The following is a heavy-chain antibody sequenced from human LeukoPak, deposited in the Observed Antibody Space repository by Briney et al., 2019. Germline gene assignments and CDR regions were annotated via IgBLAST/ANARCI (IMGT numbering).Heavy chain of an antibody. J-gene: IGHJ3*02. D-gene: IGHD2-15*01. CDR3: ATASPDIVVVVAAPRYGFDI. CDR2: MNPNSGNT. CDR1: GYTFITYD. Sequence: ASVKVSCKASGYTFITYDINWVRQAPGQGLEWMGWMNPNSGNTGYAQKFQGRVTMTRNTSISTAYMELSSLRSEDTAVYYCATASPDIVVVVAAPRYGFDIWGQGTMVTVSS. V-gene: IGHV1-8*01.